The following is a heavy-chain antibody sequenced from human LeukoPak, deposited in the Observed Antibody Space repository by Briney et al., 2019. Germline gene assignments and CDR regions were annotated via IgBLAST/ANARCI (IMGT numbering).Heavy chain of an antibody. Sequence: GGSLRLSCAASGFTFSGSAMHWVRQASGKGLEWVGRIRSKANSYATAYAASVKGRFTISRDDSKNTAYLQTNSLKTEDTAVYYCTTMTTVERYYYYGMDVWGQGTTVTVSS. V-gene: IGHV3-73*01. CDR3: TTMTTVERYYYYGMDV. D-gene: IGHD4-11*01. CDR1: GFTFSGSA. CDR2: IRSKANSYAT. J-gene: IGHJ6*02.